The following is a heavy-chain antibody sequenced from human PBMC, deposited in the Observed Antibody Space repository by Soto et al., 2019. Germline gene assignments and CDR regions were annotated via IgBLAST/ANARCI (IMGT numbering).Heavy chain of an antibody. Sequence: PGRSLRLSCAASGFTFSTYWMSWVRQAPGKGLEWVANIKQDGSGKYYVDSVKGRFTISRDNAKNSVYLQMNRLKYEDAAVYYCARAADYWGQGTLVTVSS. V-gene: IGHV3-7*01. CDR2: IKQDGSGK. CDR1: GFTFSTYW. J-gene: IGHJ4*02. CDR3: ARAADY.